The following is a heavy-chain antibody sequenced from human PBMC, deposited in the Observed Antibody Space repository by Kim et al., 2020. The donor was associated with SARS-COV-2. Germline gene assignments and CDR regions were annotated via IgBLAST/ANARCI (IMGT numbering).Heavy chain of an antibody. D-gene: IGHD2-2*01. V-gene: IGHV4-4*06. CDR3: ARDRTYANGGFDY. Sequence: SNPSLKSRVTMSLVTSKNQFSLRLSSVTAADTAVYYCARDRTYANGGFDYWGQGALVTVSS. J-gene: IGHJ4*02.